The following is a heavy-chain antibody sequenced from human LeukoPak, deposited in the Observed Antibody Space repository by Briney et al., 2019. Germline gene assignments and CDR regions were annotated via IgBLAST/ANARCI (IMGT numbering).Heavy chain of an antibody. J-gene: IGHJ4*02. CDR2: INAGNGNT. Sequence: GASVKVSCKASGYTFTSYAMHRVRQAPGQRLEWMGWINAGNGNTKYSQKFQGRVTITRDTSASTAYMELSSLRSEDTAVYYCAREAIGGYSYGSRIDYWGQGTLVTVSS. CDR3: AREAIGGYSYGSRIDY. V-gene: IGHV1-3*01. CDR1: GYTFTSYA. D-gene: IGHD5-18*01.